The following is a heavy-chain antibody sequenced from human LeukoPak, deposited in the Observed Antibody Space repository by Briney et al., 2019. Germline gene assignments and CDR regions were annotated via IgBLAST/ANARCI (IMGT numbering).Heavy chain of an antibody. V-gene: IGHV3-30*04. Sequence: GGSLRLSCAASGFIFSSFAVHWVRQAPGKGLEWVALISYDGNNKYYADSVKGRFTISRDNSKNTLSLQMNSLRAEDTAVYYCARRGREGSTLDYWGQGALVTVSS. D-gene: IGHD1-26*01. CDR2: ISYDGNNK. CDR1: GFIFSSFA. J-gene: IGHJ4*02. CDR3: ARRGREGSTLDY.